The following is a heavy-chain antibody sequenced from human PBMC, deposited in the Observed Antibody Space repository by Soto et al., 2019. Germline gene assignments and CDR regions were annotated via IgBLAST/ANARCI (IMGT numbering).Heavy chain of an antibody. CDR3: ARAVSHFYHYYYMDV. Sequence: QVQLVQSGAEVKKSGASVKVSCKASGYTFTTYDISWVRQAPGQRLEWMGWISAFNGNTNYAQKLQGRVTMTTDTSTSTAYMELRSLRSDDTAVYYCARAVSHFYHYYYMDVWGKGTTVTVSS. J-gene: IGHJ6*03. CDR2: ISAFNGNT. CDR1: GYTFTTYD. D-gene: IGHD2-8*01. V-gene: IGHV1-18*01.